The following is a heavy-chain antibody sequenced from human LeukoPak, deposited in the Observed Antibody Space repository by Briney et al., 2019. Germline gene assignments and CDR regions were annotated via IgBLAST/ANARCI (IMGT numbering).Heavy chain of an antibody. CDR3: ARGPAFDI. J-gene: IGHJ3*02. Sequence: SETLSLTCTVSGGSISSYYWSWIRQPPGKGLEWIGYIYYSGSTNYNPSLKSRVTMSVDTSKSQFSLKLNSVTAADTAVYYCARGPAFDIWGQGTMVTVSS. CDR2: IYYSGST. CDR1: GGSISSYY. V-gene: IGHV4-59*08.